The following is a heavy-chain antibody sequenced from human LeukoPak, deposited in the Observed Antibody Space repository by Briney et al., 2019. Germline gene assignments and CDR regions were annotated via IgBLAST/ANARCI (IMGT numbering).Heavy chain of an antibody. Sequence: PGGSLRLSCVASGFTFSSHGMNWVRQAPGKGLEWVSGIIPSGHTTYYADSVRGRFTISRDNSRETVYLQMNSLRAEDTAVYYCAKDDRWLQFCCWGQGTLVTVSA. D-gene: IGHD5-24*01. J-gene: IGHJ4*02. V-gene: IGHV3-23*01. CDR2: IIPSGHTT. CDR3: AKDDRWLQFCC. CDR1: GFTFSSHG.